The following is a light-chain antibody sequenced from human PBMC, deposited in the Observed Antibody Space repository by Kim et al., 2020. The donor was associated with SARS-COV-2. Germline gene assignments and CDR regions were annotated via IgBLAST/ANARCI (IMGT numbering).Light chain of an antibody. V-gene: IGKV3-20*01. Sequence: IVLTQSPGTLSLSPGERATLSCRASQSVRSSFLAWYQQKPGQAPKLLIYSTSSRATGIPDRFSGSGSGTDFTLTVSRLEPEDFAVYYCQQYGSSYTFGQGTKLEI. CDR2: STS. CDR3: QQYGSSYT. CDR1: QSVRSSF. J-gene: IGKJ2*01.